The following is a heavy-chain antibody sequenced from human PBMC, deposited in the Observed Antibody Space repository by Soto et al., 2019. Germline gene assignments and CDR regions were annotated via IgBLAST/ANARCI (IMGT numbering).Heavy chain of an antibody. J-gene: IGHJ6*03. CDR1: GYTFTGYY. CDR2: INPNSGGT. D-gene: IGHD5-18*01. V-gene: IGHV1-2*04. Sequence: GASVKVSCKASGYTFTGYYMHWVRQTPGQGLEWMGWINPNSGGTNYAQKFQGWVTMTRDTSISTAYMELSRLRSDDTAVYYCARAGNAYSGYSGGPYYYMDVWGKGTTVTVSS. CDR3: ARAGNAYSGYSGGPYYYMDV.